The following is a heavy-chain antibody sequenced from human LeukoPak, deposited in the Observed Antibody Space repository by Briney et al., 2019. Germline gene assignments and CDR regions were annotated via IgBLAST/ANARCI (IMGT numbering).Heavy chain of an antibody. D-gene: IGHD1-26*01. CDR1: GYTFTSYD. Sequence: ASVKVSCKASGYTFTSYDINWVRQATGQGLEWMGWMNPNSGNTGYAQKFQGRVTMTRNTSISTAYMELSRLRAEDTAVYYCAKEGGVYSTPYYMDVWGKGTTVTVSS. V-gene: IGHV1-8*01. CDR2: MNPNSGNT. CDR3: AKEGGVYSTPYYMDV. J-gene: IGHJ6*03.